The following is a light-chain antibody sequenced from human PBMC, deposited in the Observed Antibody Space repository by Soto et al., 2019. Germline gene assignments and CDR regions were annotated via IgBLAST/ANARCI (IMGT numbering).Light chain of an antibody. CDR2: TIS. CDR1: QSITSRK. J-gene: IGKJ4*01. Sequence: VLTQSPDTLSLSPGERATLSCRASQSITSRKIAWYQQKPGQAPSIVIHTISTRGADIPDRFSGSGSGTDFTLTISRLEPEDFAVYYCQQYGSSPSFGGGTKVEIK. CDR3: QQYGSSPS. V-gene: IGKV3-20*01.